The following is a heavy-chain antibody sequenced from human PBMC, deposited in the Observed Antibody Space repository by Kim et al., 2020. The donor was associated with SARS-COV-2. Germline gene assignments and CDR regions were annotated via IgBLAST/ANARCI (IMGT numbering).Heavy chain of an antibody. CDR3: ARDFYYGSGSYYWIDY. J-gene: IGHJ4*02. D-gene: IGHD3-10*01. V-gene: IGHV3-11*05. Sequence: SVKGRFTISRDNSKNSLYLQMNSLRAEDTAVYYCARDFYYGSGSYYWIDYWGQGTLVTVSS.